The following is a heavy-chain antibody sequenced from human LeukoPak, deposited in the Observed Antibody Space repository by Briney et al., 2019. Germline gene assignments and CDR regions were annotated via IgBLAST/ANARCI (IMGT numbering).Heavy chain of an antibody. CDR3: ARAAVVVVEPAFWSTKYYFDY. D-gene: IGHD2-2*01. J-gene: IGHJ4*02. Sequence: SETLSLTCAVYGGSFSGYYWSWIRQPPGKGLEWIGEINHSGSTNYNPSLKSRVTISVDTSKNQFSLKLSSVTAADTAVYYCARAAVVVVEPAFWSTKYYFDYWGQGTLVTVSS. CDR2: INHSGST. CDR1: GGSFSGYY. V-gene: IGHV4-34*01.